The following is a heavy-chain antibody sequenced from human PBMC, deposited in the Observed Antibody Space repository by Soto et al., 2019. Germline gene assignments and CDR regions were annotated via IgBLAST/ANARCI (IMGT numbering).Heavy chain of an antibody. CDR2: ISYDGSNK. Sequence: QVQLVESGGGVVQPGRSLRLSCAASGFTFSSYAMHWVRQAPGKGLEWVAVISYDGSNKYYADSVKGRFTISRDNSKNTLYLQMNSLRAEDTAVYYCAGSSSWFFDYWGQGTPVTVSS. CDR3: AGSSSWFFDY. CDR1: GFTFSSYA. J-gene: IGHJ4*02. D-gene: IGHD6-13*01. V-gene: IGHV3-30-3*01.